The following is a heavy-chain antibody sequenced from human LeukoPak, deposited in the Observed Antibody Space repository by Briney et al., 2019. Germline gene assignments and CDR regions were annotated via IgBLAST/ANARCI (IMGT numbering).Heavy chain of an antibody. J-gene: IGHJ4*02. Sequence: GGSLRLSCAASGFTFSSYAMSWVRQAPGKGLEWVSAISGSGGSTYYADSVKGRFTISRDSSKNTLYLQMNSLRAEDTAVYYCAKDYAVVVAATRFDYWGQGTLVTVSS. CDR2: ISGSGGST. V-gene: IGHV3-23*01. CDR1: GFTFSSYA. D-gene: IGHD2-15*01. CDR3: AKDYAVVVAATRFDY.